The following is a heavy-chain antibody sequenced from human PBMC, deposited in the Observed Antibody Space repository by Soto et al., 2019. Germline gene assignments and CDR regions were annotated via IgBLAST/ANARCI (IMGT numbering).Heavy chain of an antibody. V-gene: IGHV1-18*01. Sequence: GASVKVSCKASGYTFTSYGISWVRQAPGQGLEWMGWISAYNGNTNYAQKLQGRVTMTTDTSTSTAYMELRSLRSDDTAVYYCARVEESGWYPLGFDPWGQGTLVTVSS. J-gene: IGHJ5*02. CDR2: ISAYNGNT. CDR3: ARVEESGWYPLGFDP. CDR1: GYTFTSYG. D-gene: IGHD6-19*01.